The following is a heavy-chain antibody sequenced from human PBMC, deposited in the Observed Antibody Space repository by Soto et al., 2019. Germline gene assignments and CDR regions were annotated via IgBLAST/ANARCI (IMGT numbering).Heavy chain of an antibody. CDR2: INPDGSEK. CDR3: ARVRFGQWGYAMDV. D-gene: IGHD3-10*01. J-gene: IGHJ6*02. Sequence: PGGSLRLSCATSGFTFSTDWMSWVRQAPGKGLECVARINPDGSEKNYADSVKGRFTISRDNARSSIYLQMNSLRAEDTAIYYCARVRFGQWGYAMDVWGQGTTVTVSS. CDR1: GFTFSTDW. V-gene: IGHV3-7*03.